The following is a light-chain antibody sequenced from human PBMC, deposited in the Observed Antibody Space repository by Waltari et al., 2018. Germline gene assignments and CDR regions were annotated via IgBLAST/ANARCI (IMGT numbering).Light chain of an antibody. V-gene: IGKV3-20*01. Sequence: SCRASQSVSRNLDWYQQKPGQAPRLLIYDASTWATGIPDRFSGSGTGTDFSLTISRLEPEDFAVYYCQKYGTLPATFGQGTKVQIK. CDR3: QKYGTLPAT. J-gene: IGKJ1*01. CDR1: QSVSRN. CDR2: DAS.